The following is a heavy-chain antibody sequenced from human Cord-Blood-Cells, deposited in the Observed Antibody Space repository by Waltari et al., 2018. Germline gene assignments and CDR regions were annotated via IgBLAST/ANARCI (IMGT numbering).Heavy chain of an antibody. V-gene: IGHV3-49*03. CDR3: TRGAPPGYSCYDFYWYFDL. CDR2: IRIKAYGGTT. J-gene: IGHJ2*01. Sequence: EVQLVESGGGLVQPGRSLRLSCTASGFTFGDYAMSWFRQAPGKGLEWVGFIRIKAYGGTTEYAASVKGRFTISRDDSKSIAYLQMNRLKPEDTAVYYCTRGAPPGYSCYDFYWYFDLWGRGTLVTVSS. D-gene: IGHD5-12*01. CDR1: GFTFGDYA.